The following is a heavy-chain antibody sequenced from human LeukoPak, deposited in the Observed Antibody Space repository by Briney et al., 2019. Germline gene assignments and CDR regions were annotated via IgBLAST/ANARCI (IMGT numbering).Heavy chain of an antibody. CDR2: IYYSGST. CDR1: GGSISSYY. J-gene: IGHJ4*02. D-gene: IGHD3-10*01. CDR3: ARRGGSGSLFGGYYFDY. V-gene: IGHV4-59*08. Sequence: SETLSLTCTVSGGSISSYYWSWIRQPPGKGLEWIGYIYYSGSTDYNPSLKSRVTISVDTSKNQFSLKLSSVTAADTAVYYCARRGGSGSLFGGYYFDYWGQGTLVTVSS.